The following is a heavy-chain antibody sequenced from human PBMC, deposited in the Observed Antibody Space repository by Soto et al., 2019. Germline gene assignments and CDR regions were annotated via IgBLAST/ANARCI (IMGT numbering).Heavy chain of an antibody. CDR2: IMPLFGRP. J-gene: IGHJ6*02. V-gene: IGHV1-69*12. Sequence: QVQLVQSGAEVKKPGSSMKVSCKASGGSFSDFAFSWVRQAPGQGPEWMGGIMPLFGRPDYAQKFRDRVTITADESTSTVFVELRSLTSEDTVVYYCATWLRMAGIGNYYYGMDVWGQGTTVTVSS. CDR3: ATWLRMAGIGNYYYGMDV. D-gene: IGHD6-19*01. CDR1: GGSFSDFA.